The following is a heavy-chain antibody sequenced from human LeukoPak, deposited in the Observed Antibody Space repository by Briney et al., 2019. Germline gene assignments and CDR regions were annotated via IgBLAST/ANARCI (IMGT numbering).Heavy chain of an antibody. CDR3: ARDGELERPLDY. D-gene: IGHD1-1*01. CDR1: GYTFTSYY. J-gene: IGHJ4*02. Sequence: ASVKVSCKASGYTFTSYYMHWVRQAPGQGLEWMGIINPSGGSTSYAQKFQGRVTMTRDTSTSTVYTELSSLRSEDTAVYYCARDGELERPLDYWGQGTLVTVSS. V-gene: IGHV1-46*01. CDR2: INPSGGST.